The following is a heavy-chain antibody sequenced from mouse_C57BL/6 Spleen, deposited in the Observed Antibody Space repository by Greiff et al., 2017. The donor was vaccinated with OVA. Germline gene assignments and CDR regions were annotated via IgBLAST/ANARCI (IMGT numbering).Heavy chain of an antibody. CDR3: AIFDYDVFDF. V-gene: IGHV14-2*01. Sequence: EVQLQQSGAELVKPGASVKLSCTASGFNIKDYYMHWVKQRTEQGLEWIGRIDPEDGETKYDPKFQGKATITADTSSNTAYLQLSSLTSEDTAVYYCAIFDYDVFDFWGQGTTLTVSS. J-gene: IGHJ2*01. D-gene: IGHD2-4*01. CDR1: GFNIKDYY. CDR2: IDPEDGET.